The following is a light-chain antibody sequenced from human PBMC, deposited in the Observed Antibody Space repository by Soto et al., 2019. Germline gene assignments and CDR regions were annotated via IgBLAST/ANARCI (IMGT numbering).Light chain of an antibody. J-gene: IGKJ4*01. CDR1: QSVRGSS. V-gene: IGKV3-20*01. CDR2: GAS. Sequence: IVLTQSPGTLSLSPGERATLSCRSSQSVRGSSLAWYQQKPGQAPRLLIYGASSRATGIPARFSGGGSGTDFSLTISRLETEDFSVYYCQQYGSSPLTFCGGTKVDNK. CDR3: QQYGSSPLT.